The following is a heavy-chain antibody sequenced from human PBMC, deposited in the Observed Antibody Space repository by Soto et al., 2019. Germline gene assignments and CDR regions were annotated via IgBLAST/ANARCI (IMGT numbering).Heavy chain of an antibody. CDR1: GFTFTSYA. CDR3: ARDSLPYYYYYAMDV. J-gene: IGHJ6*02. V-gene: IGHV1-3*01. CDR2: INAGNGDT. Sequence: ASVKVSCKASGFTFTSYAIHWVRQAPGQGLEWMGWINAGNGDTKYSQNFRGRVTFIGDTSASTAYMELGSLRSEDTAVYYCARDSLPYYYYYAMDVWGQGTTVTVSS.